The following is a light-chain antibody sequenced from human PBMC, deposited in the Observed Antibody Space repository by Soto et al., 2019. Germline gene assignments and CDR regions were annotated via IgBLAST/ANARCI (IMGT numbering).Light chain of an antibody. CDR1: SSDVGAYNY. V-gene: IGLV2-14*01. Sequence: QSVLTQPASVSGSPGQSITISCTGTSSDVGAYNYDSWYQQYPGEAPKVIIYDVSHRPAGVSNRFSGSKSGNTASLTISGLQTQDEADYYCSSYTSAPTYVFGTGTKVT. CDR2: DVS. J-gene: IGLJ1*01. CDR3: SSYTSAPTYV.